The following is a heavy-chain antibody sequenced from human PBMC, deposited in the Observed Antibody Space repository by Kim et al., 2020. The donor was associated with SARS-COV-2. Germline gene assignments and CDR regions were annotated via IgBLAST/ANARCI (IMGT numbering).Heavy chain of an antibody. CDR3: ARSRTTSTDFDY. V-gene: IGHV1-18*01. Sequence: ASVKVSCKASGYTFTSYCISWVRQAPGQGLEWMGWINPNNGNTNYAQKLQGRVTMTTDTSISTAYMELRRLRSDDTAVYYCARSRTTSTDFDYWGQGTLV. D-gene: IGHD1-26*01. CDR2: INPNNGNT. CDR1: GYTFTSYC. J-gene: IGHJ4*02.